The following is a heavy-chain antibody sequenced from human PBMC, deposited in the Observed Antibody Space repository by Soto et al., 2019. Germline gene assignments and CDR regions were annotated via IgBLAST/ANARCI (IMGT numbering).Heavy chain of an antibody. J-gene: IGHJ4*02. CDR2: IHSSGNT. CDR3: ARTGPYSSGNN. CDR1: GTSVSGANS. D-gene: IGHD3-22*01. V-gene: IGHV4-4*02. Sequence: QVQLQESGPGLVDPLGTLSLTCAVSGTSVSGANSWGWVRQPPGKGLEWIGEIHSSGNTDYNPSLKSRVTISGDMSKNEFSLKLTSVTAADTAVYYCARTGPYSSGNNWGQGTLVTVSS.